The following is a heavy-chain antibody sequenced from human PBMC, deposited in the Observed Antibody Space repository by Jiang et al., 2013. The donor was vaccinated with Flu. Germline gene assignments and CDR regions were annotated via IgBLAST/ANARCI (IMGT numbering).Heavy chain of an antibody. D-gene: IGHD6-19*01. V-gene: IGHV6-1*01. J-gene: IGHJ6*02. Sequence: RTYYRSKWYNDYAVSVKSRITINPDTSKNQFSLQLNSVTPEDTAVYYCARDVGPDSSGWLAVGMDVWGQGTTVTVSS. CDR2: TYYRSKWYN. CDR3: ARDVGPDSSGWLAVGMDV.